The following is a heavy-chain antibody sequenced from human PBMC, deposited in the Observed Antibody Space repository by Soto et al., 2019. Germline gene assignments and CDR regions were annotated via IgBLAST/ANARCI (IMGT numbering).Heavy chain of an antibody. D-gene: IGHD3-22*01. V-gene: IGHV4-34*01. CDR3: ARGISVIVGVQGDAPDKSSFDY. CDR1: VGSFSGHY. CDR2: INHTGST. Sequence: PSETLSLTCAVYVGSFSGHYWSWIRQPPGKGLEWIGEINHTGSTNQNPSLKSRVSISVDTSKNQFFLKLRSVTAADTAVYYCARGISVIVGVQGDAPDKSSFDYWSQGTLVTVSS. J-gene: IGHJ4*02.